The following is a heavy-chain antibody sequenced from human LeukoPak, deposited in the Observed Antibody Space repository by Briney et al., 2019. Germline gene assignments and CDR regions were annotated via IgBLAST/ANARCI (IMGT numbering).Heavy chain of an antibody. CDR3: ARTNYYDSSGYPYDAFDI. CDR1: GYTFTSYG. Sequence: ASVKVSCKASGYTFTSYGISWVRQAPGQGLEWMGWISAYNGNTNYAQKLQGRVTMTTDTSTSTAYMELRSLRSDDTAVYYCARTNYYDSSGYPYDAFDIWGQGSMVTVSS. D-gene: IGHD3-22*01. V-gene: IGHV1-18*01. J-gene: IGHJ3*02. CDR2: ISAYNGNT.